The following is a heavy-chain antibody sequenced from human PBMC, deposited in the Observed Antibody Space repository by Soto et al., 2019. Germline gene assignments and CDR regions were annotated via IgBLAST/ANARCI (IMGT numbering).Heavy chain of an antibody. CDR1: GGTFSSYA. V-gene: IGHV1-69*13. CDR2: IIPIFGTA. J-gene: IGHJ4*02. D-gene: IGHD6-6*01. CDR3: ASSSIAAYHGMLDY. Sequence: ASVKVSCKASGGTFSSYAISWVRQAPGQGLEWMGGIIPIFGTANYAQKLQGRVTITADESTSTAYMELSSLRSEDTAVYYCASSSIAAYHGMLDYWGQGTLVDVSS.